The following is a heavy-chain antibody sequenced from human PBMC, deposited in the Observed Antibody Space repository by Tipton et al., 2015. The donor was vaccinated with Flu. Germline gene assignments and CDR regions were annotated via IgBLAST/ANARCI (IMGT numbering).Heavy chain of an antibody. CDR2: FSGSGDSRETT. J-gene: IGHJ4*02. D-gene: IGHD1-1*01. V-gene: IGHV3-23*01. Sequence: SLRLSCAASGFTFSDHAMSWVRQAPGKGLEWVSAFSGSGDSRETTYYSDSVKGRFTISRDNSKNTLFLQMNSLRAEDTAVYYCVREGAATGPLEYWGPGTRVTVSS. CDR3: VREGAATGPLEY. CDR1: GFTFSDHA.